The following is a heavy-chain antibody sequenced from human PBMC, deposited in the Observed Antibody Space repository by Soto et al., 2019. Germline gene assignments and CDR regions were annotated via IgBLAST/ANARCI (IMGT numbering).Heavy chain of an antibody. D-gene: IGHD6-19*01. V-gene: IGHV1-69*02. J-gene: IGHJ4*02. CDR3: ARGDRSGWLHSDY. CDR1: GGTFSSYT. Sequence: AQLGQSGAEVKKPGSSVKVSCKASGGTFSSYTISWVRQAPGQGLEWMGRIIPILGIANYAQKFQGRVIITADKSRSTAYMEVSSLRYEHTAVYYCARGDRSGWLHSDYWGQGTLVTVSS. CDR2: IIPILGIA.